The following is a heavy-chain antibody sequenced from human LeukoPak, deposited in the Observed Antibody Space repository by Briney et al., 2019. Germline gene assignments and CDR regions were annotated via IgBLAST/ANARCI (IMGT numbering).Heavy chain of an antibody. Sequence: PGGSLRLSCAASGFAFSDYGMHWVRQAPGKGLEWVAFIRYDGSSEFYADSVKGRFTISRDNSKNTLYLQMNSLRPEDTAVYYCAKGYCSSSSCYRDYYHYMDVWGKGTTVTVSS. D-gene: IGHD2-2*02. V-gene: IGHV3-30*02. CDR3: AKGYCSSSSCYRDYYHYMDV. CDR2: IRYDGSSE. CDR1: GFAFSDYG. J-gene: IGHJ6*03.